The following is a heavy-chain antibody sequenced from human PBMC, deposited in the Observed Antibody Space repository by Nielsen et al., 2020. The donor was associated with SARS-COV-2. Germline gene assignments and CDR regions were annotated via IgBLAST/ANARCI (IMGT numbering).Heavy chain of an antibody. CDR1: GFTFSSYA. D-gene: IGHD6-19*01. CDR3: TTDRYSSGWYDY. J-gene: IGHJ4*02. Sequence: GESLKISCAASGFTFSSYAMSWVRQAPGKGLEWVSAISGSGGSTYYADSVKGRFTISRDNSKNTLYLQMNSLRAEDTAVYYCTTDRYSSGWYDYWGQGTLVTVSS. CDR2: ISGSGGST. V-gene: IGHV3-23*01.